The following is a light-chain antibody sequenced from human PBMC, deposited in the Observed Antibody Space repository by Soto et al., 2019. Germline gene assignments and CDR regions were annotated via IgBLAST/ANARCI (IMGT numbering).Light chain of an antibody. CDR2: DAS. J-gene: IGKJ1*01. CDR3: QQRINWQT. CDR1: QSVSSY. V-gene: IGKV3-11*01. Sequence: EIVLTQSPATLSLSPGERATLSCRASQSVSSYLAWYQQKPGQAPRLLIHDASNRATGIPARFSGSGSGTDFTLTISSLEPEDFAVYYCQQRINWQTFGQGTKVEIK.